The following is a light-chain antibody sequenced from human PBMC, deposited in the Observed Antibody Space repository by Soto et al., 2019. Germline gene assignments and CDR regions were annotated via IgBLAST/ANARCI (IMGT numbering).Light chain of an antibody. CDR3: QQYNSYLWT. CDR2: GAS. V-gene: IGKV3-15*01. CDR1: QSVSSN. Sequence: EMVMTQSPATLSVSPGERATLSCRASQSVSSNLAWYQQKPGQAPRLLIYGASTRATGIPARFSGSGSGTEFTLTISSLQPDDFATYYCQQYNSYLWTFGQGTKVDIK. J-gene: IGKJ1*01.